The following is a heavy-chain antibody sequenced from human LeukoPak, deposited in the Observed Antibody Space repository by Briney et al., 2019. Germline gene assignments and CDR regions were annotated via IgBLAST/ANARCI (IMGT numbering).Heavy chain of an antibody. D-gene: IGHD6-13*01. CDR3: VRLAAAGTGWFDP. CDR1: GGSISSYY. CDR2: ICTSGST. V-gene: IGHV4-4*07. Sequence: SETLSLTCTGSGGSISSYYWSWIRQPPGKGREWIGRICTSGSTNYNPSLKSRVRMSVDTSKNQYSLKLSSVTAADTDVYYCVRLAAAGTGWFDPWGQGTLVTVSS. J-gene: IGHJ5*02.